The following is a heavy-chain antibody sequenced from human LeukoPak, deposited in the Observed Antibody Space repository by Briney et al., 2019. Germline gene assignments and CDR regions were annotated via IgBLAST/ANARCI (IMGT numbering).Heavy chain of an antibody. D-gene: IGHD3-22*01. CDR1: GGSISSYY. J-gene: IGHJ4*02. V-gene: IGHV4-59*12. Sequence: TSETLSLTCTVSGGSISSYYWSWIRQPPGKGLEWIGYIYHSGSTYYNPSLKSRVTISVDRSKNQFSLKLSSVTAADTAVYYCAKFSNYYDRSCPPRPLFDYWGQGTLVTVSS. CDR2: IYHSGST. CDR3: AKFSNYYDRSCPPRPLFDY.